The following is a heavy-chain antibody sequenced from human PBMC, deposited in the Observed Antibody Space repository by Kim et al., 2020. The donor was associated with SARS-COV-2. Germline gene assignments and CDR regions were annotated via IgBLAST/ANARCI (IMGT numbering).Heavy chain of an antibody. V-gene: IGHV3-11*06. CDR1: AFAFSDSY. J-gene: IGHJ4*02. CDR3: ARDREGAASFDY. D-gene: IGHD1-26*01. CDR2: ISSSCSHT. Sequence: GGSLRLSCAGSAFAFSDSYMSWIRQAPGKGLEWVSYISSSCSHTNYADSVKGRFTISRDNAKNSLYLQMNSLRAEDTAIYYCARDREGAASFDYWGQGP.